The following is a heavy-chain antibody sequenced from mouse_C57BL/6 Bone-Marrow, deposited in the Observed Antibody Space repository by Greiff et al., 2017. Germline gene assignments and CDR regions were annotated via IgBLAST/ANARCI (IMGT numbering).Heavy chain of an antibody. V-gene: IGHV10-1*01. CDR3: VRQGGLYGGWFAY. CDR1: GFSFNTYA. J-gene: IGHJ3*01. D-gene: IGHD1-1*01. Sequence: EVNVVESGGGLVQPKGSLKLSCAASGFSFNTYAMNWVRQAPGKGLEWVARIRSKSNNYATYYADSVKDRFTISRDDSESMLYLQMNNLKTEDTAMYYCVRQGGLYGGWFAYWGQGTLVTVSA. CDR2: IRSKSNNYAT.